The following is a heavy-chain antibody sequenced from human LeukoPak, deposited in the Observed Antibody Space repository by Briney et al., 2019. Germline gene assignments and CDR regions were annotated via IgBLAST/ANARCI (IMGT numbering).Heavy chain of an antibody. J-gene: IGHJ4*02. CDR3: AREFSV. V-gene: IGHV3-48*02. Sequence: GGSLRLSCAASGFTFSSYSMNWVRQAPGKGLEWVSYISSSGSAKYYADSVEGRFTISRDNAKNSLYLQMNSLRDEDTAVYYCAREFSVWGQGTLVTVSS. CDR2: ISSSGSAK. CDR1: GFTFSSYS. D-gene: IGHD3-10*01.